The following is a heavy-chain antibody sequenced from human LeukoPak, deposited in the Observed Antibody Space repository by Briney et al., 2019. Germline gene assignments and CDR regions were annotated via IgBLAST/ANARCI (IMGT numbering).Heavy chain of an antibody. J-gene: IGHJ4*02. D-gene: IGHD5-12*01. CDR1: GFTFSSYW. CDR2: INTDGSST. V-gene: IGHV3-74*01. Sequence: GGSLRLSCAASGFTFSSYWMHWVRQAPGKGLVWVSRINTDGSSTSYADSVKGRFTISRDNAKNTLYLQMNSLRAEDTAVYYCARGYSGYDPFDYWGQGTLVTVSS. CDR3: ARGYSGYDPFDY.